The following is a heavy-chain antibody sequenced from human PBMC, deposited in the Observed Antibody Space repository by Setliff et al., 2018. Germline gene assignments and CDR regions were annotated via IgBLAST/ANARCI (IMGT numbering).Heavy chain of an antibody. Sequence: QPGGSLRLSCAASGFTFSSYAMNWVRQAPGKGLEWVSAISDRGGSAYYADSVKGRFTISRDNSKNTLYLQMTSLRAEDTAVYYCAKSMTTEIYFDYWGQGTLVTVSS. J-gene: IGHJ4*02. CDR1: GFTFSSYA. V-gene: IGHV3-23*01. CDR2: ISDRGGSA. CDR3: AKSMTTEIYFDY. D-gene: IGHD4-17*01.